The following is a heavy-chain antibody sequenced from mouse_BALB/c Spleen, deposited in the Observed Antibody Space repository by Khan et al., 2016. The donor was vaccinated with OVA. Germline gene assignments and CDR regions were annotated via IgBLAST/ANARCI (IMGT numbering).Heavy chain of an antibody. Sequence: EVELVESGGDLVKPGGSLKLSCAASGFTFSSYTMSWVRQTPEKRLEWVATISSGGSYTYYPDSVKGRFTISGDKSKNTLYLQMSRLTSEDTAMYCCTGDGNDAHWCFDVWGAGTTVTVSS. CDR1: GFTFSSYT. D-gene: IGHD2-2*01. CDR3: TGDGNDAHWCFDV. J-gene: IGHJ1*01. V-gene: IGHV5-6-4*01. CDR2: ISSGGSYT.